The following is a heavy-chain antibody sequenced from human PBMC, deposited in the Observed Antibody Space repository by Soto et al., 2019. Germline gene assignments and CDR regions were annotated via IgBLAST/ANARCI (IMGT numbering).Heavy chain of an antibody. D-gene: IGHD4-17*01. CDR3: ARSTYGGPGGMDV. CDR2: ISSSSSYI. J-gene: IGHJ6*02. Sequence: EVQLVESGGGLVKPGGSLSLSCAASGFTFSSYSMNWVRQAPGKGLEWVSSISSSSSYIYYADSVKGRFTISRDNAKNSLYLQMNSLRAEDTAVDYCARSTYGGPGGMDVWGQGTTVTVSS. CDR1: GFTFSSYS. V-gene: IGHV3-21*01.